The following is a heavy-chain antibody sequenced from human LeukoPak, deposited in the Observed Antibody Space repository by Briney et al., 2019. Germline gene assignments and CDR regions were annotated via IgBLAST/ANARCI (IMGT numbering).Heavy chain of an antibody. CDR2: ISGSGGST. J-gene: IGHJ4*02. CDR3: AKDGRSYEFDY. D-gene: IGHD1-26*01. V-gene: IGHV3-23*01. CDR1: GFTFSSYA. Sequence: GRSLRLSCAASGFTFSSYAMSWVRQAPGKWLEWVSAISGSGGSTYYADSVKGRFTISRDNSKNTLYLQMNSLRAEDTAVYYCAKDGRSYEFDYWGQGTLVTVSS.